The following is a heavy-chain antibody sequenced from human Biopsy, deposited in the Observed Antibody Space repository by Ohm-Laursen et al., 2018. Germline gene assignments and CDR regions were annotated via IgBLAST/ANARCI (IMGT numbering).Heavy chain of an antibody. Sequence: TLSLTCTVSGDSVTKYYWSWIRRPPGKGLEWIGHIYYSVMTNYNPSLQSRVSISVDTSRNQVSLTLSSMTAADTAVYYCARDSGILNYGNFKYHHYYGMDVWGQGTKVTVSS. J-gene: IGHJ6*02. V-gene: IGHV4-59*02. CDR2: IYYSVMT. CDR3: ARDSGILNYGNFKYHHYYGMDV. CDR1: GDSVTKYY. D-gene: IGHD4-11*01.